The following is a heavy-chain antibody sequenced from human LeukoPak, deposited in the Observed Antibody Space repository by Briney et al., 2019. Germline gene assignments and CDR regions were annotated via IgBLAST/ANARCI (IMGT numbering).Heavy chain of an antibody. J-gene: IGHJ4*02. CDR3: ASPILIAARPGG. CDR1: GGTFSSYA. CDR2: IIPIFGTA. V-gene: IGHV1-69*05. D-gene: IGHD6-6*01. Sequence: SVKVSCKASGGTFSSYAISWVRQAPGQGLEWMGGIIPIFGTANYAQKFQGRVTITTDESTSTAYMELSSLRAEDTAVYYCASPILIAARPGGWGQGTLVTVSS.